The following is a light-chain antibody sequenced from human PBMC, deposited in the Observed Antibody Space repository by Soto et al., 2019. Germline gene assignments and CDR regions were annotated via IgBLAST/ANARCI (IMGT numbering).Light chain of an antibody. V-gene: IGLV2-14*01. CDR3: SSYAGSSNV. Sequence: QSVLTQPASVSGSPGQSITVSCTGTNSDIGGHDYVSWYQHFPGKAPKLILYEVTQRPSGISPRFSGSKSGNTASLTISGLQSEDEAHYYCSSYAGSSNVFGTGTKLTVL. CDR2: EVT. CDR1: NSDIGGHDY. J-gene: IGLJ1*01.